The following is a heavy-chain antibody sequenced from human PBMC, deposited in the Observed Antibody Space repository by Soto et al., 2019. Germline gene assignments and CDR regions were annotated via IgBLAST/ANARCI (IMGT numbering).Heavy chain of an antibody. CDR3: ARGVTWFGELPTYYFDY. CDR1: GGSISSGGYY. Sequence: QVQLQESGPGLVKPSQTLSLTCTVSGGSISSGGYYWSWIRQHPGKGLEWIGYIYYSGSTYYNPSRKSRVTISVDTSKNQFALKLSSVTAADTAVYYCARGVTWFGELPTYYFDYWGQGTLVTVSS. CDR2: IYYSGST. D-gene: IGHD3-10*01. V-gene: IGHV4-31*03. J-gene: IGHJ4*02.